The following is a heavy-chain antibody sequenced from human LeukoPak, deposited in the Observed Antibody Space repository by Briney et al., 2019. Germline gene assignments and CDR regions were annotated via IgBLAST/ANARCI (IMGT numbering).Heavy chain of an antibody. CDR1: GFTFSSYG. Sequence: GGSLRLSCAASGFTFSSYGMHWVRQAPGKGLEWVAFIRYDGSNKYYADSVKGRFTISRDNSKNTLYLQMNSLRAEDTAVYYCAKDSEWFGESVFYYFDYWGQGTLVTVSS. V-gene: IGHV3-30*02. CDR3: AKDSEWFGESVFYYFDY. D-gene: IGHD3-10*01. CDR2: IRYDGSNK. J-gene: IGHJ4*02.